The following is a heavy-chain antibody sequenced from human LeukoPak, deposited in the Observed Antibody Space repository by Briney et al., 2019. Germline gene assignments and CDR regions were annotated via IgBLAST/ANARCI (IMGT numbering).Heavy chain of an antibody. CDR2: IKRDGSEK. CDR3: ARDPPNSSSSAFDI. J-gene: IGHJ3*02. V-gene: IGHV3-7*01. D-gene: IGHD6-13*01. Sequence: GGSLRLSCAASDFTFSTYWMSWVRQAPGKGLEWVANIKRDGSEKYYVDSVKGRFTISRDNSKNTLYLQMNSLRAEDTAVYYCARDPPNSSSSAFDIWGQGTMVTVSS. CDR1: DFTFSTYW.